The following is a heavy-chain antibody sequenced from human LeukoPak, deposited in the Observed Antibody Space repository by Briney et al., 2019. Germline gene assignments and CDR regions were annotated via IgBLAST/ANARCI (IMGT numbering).Heavy chain of an antibody. D-gene: IGHD4-23*01. Sequence: EASVKVSCKESGYTFTGYYMHWVRQAPGQGLEWMGLINPSGGGTNYAQKLQGRVTITRDTSTSTVYMELSSLRYADTAVYYCVGGAGPDYGGNGSYCSHNYMDVWGKGTTVTVSS. CDR3: VGGAGPDYGGNGSYCSHNYMDV. V-gene: IGHV1-46*04. CDR2: INPSGGGT. CDR1: GYTFTGYY. J-gene: IGHJ6*03.